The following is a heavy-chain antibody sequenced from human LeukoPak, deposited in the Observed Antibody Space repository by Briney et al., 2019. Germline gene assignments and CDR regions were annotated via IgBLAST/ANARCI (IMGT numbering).Heavy chain of an antibody. CDR3: VRMMAGRGFDY. D-gene: IGHD5-24*01. CDR2: ITNSGGGT. J-gene: IGHJ4*02. V-gene: IGHV3-11*04. Sequence: GGSLRLSCAASGFTFSDYYMGWVRRAPGKGLEWVSYITNSGGGTYYPDSVKGRFTISRDNAKNSLYLQMNSLRAEDTAVYYCVRMMAGRGFDYWGQGTLVTVSS. CDR1: GFTFSDYY.